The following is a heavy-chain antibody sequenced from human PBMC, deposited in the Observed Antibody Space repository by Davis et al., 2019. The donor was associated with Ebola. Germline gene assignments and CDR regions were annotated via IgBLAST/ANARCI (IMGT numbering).Heavy chain of an antibody. CDR2: ISGSGGST. Sequence: GESLKISCAASGFTFSSYALSWVRQAPGKGLEWVSAISGSGGSTYYADPVKGRFTISRDNSKNTLYLQMNSLRAEDTAVYYCAKDQGLLVGAWDYWGQGTLVTVSS. J-gene: IGHJ4*02. CDR1: GFTFSSYA. D-gene: IGHD1-26*01. CDR3: AKDQGLLVGAWDY. V-gene: IGHV3-23*01.